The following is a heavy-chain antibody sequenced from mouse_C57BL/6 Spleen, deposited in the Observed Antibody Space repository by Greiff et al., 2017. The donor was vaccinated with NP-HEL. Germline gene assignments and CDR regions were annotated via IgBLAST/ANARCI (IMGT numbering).Heavy chain of an antibody. Sequence: VQLQQSGAELVRPGASVTLSCKASGYTFTDYEMHWVKQTPVHGLEWIGAIDPETGGTAYNQKFKGKAILTADKSSSTAYMELRSLTSEDSAVYYCTRRPSTVGSYYLDYWGQSTTLTVSS. J-gene: IGHJ2*01. V-gene: IGHV1-15*01. D-gene: IGHD1-1*01. CDR1: GYTFTDYE. CDR3: TRRPSTVGSYYLDY. CDR2: IDPETGGT.